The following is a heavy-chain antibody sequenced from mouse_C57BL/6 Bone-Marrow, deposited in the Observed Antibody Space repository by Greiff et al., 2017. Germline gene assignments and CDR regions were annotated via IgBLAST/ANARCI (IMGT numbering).Heavy chain of an antibody. V-gene: IGHV1-62-2*01. J-gene: IGHJ4*01. Sequence: VQLQQSGAELVKPGASVKLSCKASGSTFTEYTIHWVKQRSGQGLEWIGWFYPGVGSLQYNEKLKDKATLPADKSSITVYMELSRLTSEDSAVFFCARHGYGSSYPYYYAMDYWEQGTSVTVAS. CDR2: FYPGVGSL. CDR1: GSTFTEYT. D-gene: IGHD1-1*01. CDR3: ARHGYGSSYPYYYAMDY.